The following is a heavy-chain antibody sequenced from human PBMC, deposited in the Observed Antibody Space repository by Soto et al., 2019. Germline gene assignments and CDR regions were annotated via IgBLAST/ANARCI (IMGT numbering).Heavy chain of an antibody. J-gene: IGHJ5*02. CDR2: IKRKTDGGTT. V-gene: IGHV3-15*01. CDR1: GFTFSNAW. CDR3: ATVVADCGGDCYHNWLDP. D-gene: IGHD2-21*01. Sequence: EVQLVESGGGLVKPGGSLRLSCAASGFTFSNAWMSWVRQAPGKGLEWVGRIKRKTDGGTTDYAAPVKGRFTISRDDAKNTQYLQMNSLKTEDTAVYYRATVVADCGGDCYHNWLDPWGQGTLVTVCS.